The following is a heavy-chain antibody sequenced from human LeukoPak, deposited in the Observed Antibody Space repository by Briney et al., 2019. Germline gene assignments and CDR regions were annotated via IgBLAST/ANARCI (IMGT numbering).Heavy chain of an antibody. CDR3: ASPSVAGRGAFDY. CDR1: GGSISNYY. CDR2: IYYSGIT. V-gene: IGHV4-59*08. Sequence: SETLSLTCTVSGGSISNYYWSWIRQPPGKGLEWIGYIYYSGITNYNPSLNSRITISVDTSKNQFSLKMSSVNAADTAVYYCASPSVAGRGAFDYWGQGTLVTVSS. D-gene: IGHD6-19*01. J-gene: IGHJ4*02.